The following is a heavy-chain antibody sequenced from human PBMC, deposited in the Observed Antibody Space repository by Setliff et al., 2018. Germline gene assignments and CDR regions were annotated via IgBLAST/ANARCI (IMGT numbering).Heavy chain of an antibody. Sequence: PSETLSLTCAVYGGSFSGHHWCWIRQPPWKGLEWIGEINHSGSANYNPSLKSRVTTSIDTSKNQFSLKLSSVTAADTAVYYCARARYCSGGRCYWTWLDSWAQGTLVTVSS. CDR3: ARARYCSGGRCYWTWLDS. CDR1: GGSFSGHH. CDR2: INHSGSA. D-gene: IGHD2-15*01. V-gene: IGHV4-34*01. J-gene: IGHJ5*01.